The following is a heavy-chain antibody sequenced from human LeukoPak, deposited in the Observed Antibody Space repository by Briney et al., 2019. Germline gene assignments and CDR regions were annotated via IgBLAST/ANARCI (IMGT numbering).Heavy chain of an antibody. V-gene: IGHV3-7*03. J-gene: IGHJ4*02. CDR3: AKESYYYDSSGYYYGTNFDY. Sequence: PGGSLRLSCAASGFTFSSYWMSWVRQAPGKGLEWVANIKQDGSEKYYVDSVKGRFTISRDNSKNTLYLQMNSLRAEDTAVYYCAKESYYYDSSGYYYGTNFDYWGQGTLVTVSS. CDR2: IKQDGSEK. CDR1: GFTFSSYW. D-gene: IGHD3-22*01.